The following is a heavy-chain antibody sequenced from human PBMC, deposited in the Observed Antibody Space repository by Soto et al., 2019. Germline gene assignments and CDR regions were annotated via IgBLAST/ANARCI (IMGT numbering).Heavy chain of an antibody. V-gene: IGHV4-30-4*01. J-gene: IGHJ5*02. D-gene: IGHD3-9*01. CDR1: GGSISSGDYY. CDR3: ARVSPGYYDILTGPFDP. Sequence: PSETLSLTCTVSGGSISSGDYYWSWIRQPPGKGLEWIGYIYYSGSTYYNPSLKSRVTISVDTSKNQFSLKLSSVTAADTAVYYCARVSPGYYDILTGPFDPWGQGTLVTVSS. CDR2: IYYSGST.